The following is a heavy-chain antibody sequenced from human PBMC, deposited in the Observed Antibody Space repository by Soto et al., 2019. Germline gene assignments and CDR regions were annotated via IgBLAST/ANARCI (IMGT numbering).Heavy chain of an antibody. CDR2: ISGSGGSI. D-gene: IGHD1-1*01. Sequence: EVQLLESGRGLVQPGGSLRLSCAASGFTFSTYAMNWVRQAPGNGLEWVSAISGSGGSIHYADSVKGRFTISRDNSKNTLYLQMNSLRDEATAVYHCVKGYWKGDVWGQGTTVTVSS. CDR1: GFTFSTYA. CDR3: VKGYWKGDV. J-gene: IGHJ6*02. V-gene: IGHV3-23*01.